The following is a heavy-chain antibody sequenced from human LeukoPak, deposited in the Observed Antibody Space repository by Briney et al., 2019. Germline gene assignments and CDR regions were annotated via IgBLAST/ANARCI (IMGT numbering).Heavy chain of an antibody. D-gene: IGHD3-10*01. CDR2: INSDGSST. V-gene: IGHV3-74*01. CDR3: AKEPYGSGSYPYHDY. Sequence: PGGSLRLSCAASGFIFSSYWMHWVRQAPGKGLVWVSRINSDGSSTSYADSVKGRFTISRDNSKKTLYLQMNSLRVEDTAAYYCAKEPYGSGSYPYHDYWGQGTLVTVSS. CDR1: GFIFSSYW. J-gene: IGHJ4*02.